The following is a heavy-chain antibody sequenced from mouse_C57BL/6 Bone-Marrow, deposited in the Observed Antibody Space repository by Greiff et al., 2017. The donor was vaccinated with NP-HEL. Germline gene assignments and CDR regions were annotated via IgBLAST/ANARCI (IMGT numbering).Heavy chain of an antibody. J-gene: IGHJ1*03. CDR1: GYTFTEYT. D-gene: IGHD1-1*01. V-gene: IGHV1-62-2*01. CDR2: FYPGSGSI. CDR3: ARHGPPPITTVVAPYWYCDV. Sequence: VQLQQSGAELVKPGASVKLSCKASGYTFTEYTIHWVKQRSGQGLEWIGWFYPGSGSIKYNEKFKDKATLTADKSSSTVYMELSRLTSEDSAVYFCARHGPPPITTVVAPYWYCDVWGTGTTVTVSS.